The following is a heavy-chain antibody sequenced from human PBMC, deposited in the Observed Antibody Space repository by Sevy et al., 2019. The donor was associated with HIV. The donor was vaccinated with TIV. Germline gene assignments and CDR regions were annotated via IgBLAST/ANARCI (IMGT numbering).Heavy chain of an antibody. Sequence: ASVKVSCKASGYTFTGYYMHWVRQAPGQGLEWMGRINPNSGVTNYAQKFQGSVTMTRDTSISTAYMELSRLTSDDTAVYYCATGSNRLHYYGSGSRQSPAFDIWGQGTMVTVSS. CDR3: ATGSNRLHYYGSGSRQSPAFDI. V-gene: IGHV1-2*06. D-gene: IGHD3-10*01. CDR2: INPNSGVT. J-gene: IGHJ3*02. CDR1: GYTFTGYY.